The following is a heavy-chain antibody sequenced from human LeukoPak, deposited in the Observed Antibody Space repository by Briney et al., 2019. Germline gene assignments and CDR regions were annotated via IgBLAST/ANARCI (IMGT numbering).Heavy chain of an antibody. D-gene: IGHD3-10*01. V-gene: IGHV3-7*03. Sequence: GGSLRLSCAASGFTLSSYWMSWVRQAPGKGLEWVANIKQDGSEKYYVDSVKGRFTISRDNAKNSLYLQMNSLRAEDTAVYYCARVLTMVRGVISYYYGMDVWGQGTTVTVSS. J-gene: IGHJ6*02. CDR2: IKQDGSEK. CDR1: GFTLSSYW. CDR3: ARVLTMVRGVISYYYGMDV.